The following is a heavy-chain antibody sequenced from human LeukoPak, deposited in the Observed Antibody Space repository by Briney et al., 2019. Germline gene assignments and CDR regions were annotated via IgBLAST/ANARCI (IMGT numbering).Heavy chain of an antibody. J-gene: IGHJ5*02. D-gene: IGHD1-26*01. CDR1: GITFSDYY. V-gene: IGHV3-11*01. Sequence: PGGSLRLSCAASGITFSDYYMSWIRQTPGKGPEWDSYISGSGSDIKYSDAVRGRFTISRDNAENSLYLQMNSLRAEDTAVYYCARDSWDRWFDLWGRGTLVTVSS. CDR2: ISGSGSDI. CDR3: ARDSWDRWFDL.